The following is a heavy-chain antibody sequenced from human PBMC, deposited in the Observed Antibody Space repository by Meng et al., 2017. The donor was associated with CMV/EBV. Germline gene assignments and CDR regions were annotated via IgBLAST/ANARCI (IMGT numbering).Heavy chain of an antibody. V-gene: IGHV3-21*01. J-gene: IGHJ6*02. Sequence: GESLKISCAASGFTFSSYSMNWVRQAPGKGLEWVSSISSSSSYIYYADSVKGRFTISRDNAKNSLYLQMNSLRAEDTAMYYCARVQYIAVAGTVGYYYGMDVWGQGTTVTVSS. CDR1: GFTFSSYS. CDR3: ARVQYIAVAGTVGYYYGMDV. CDR2: ISSSSSYI. D-gene: IGHD6-19*01.